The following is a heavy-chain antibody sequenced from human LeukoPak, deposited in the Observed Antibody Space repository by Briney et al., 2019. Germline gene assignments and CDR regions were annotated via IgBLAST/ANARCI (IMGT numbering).Heavy chain of an antibody. D-gene: IGHD6-19*01. Sequence: SETLSLTCAVSGGSFSGYYWSWIRQPPGKGLEGIGEINHSGSTNYNPSLKSRVTRSVDTSKNQFSLKLSSVTAADTAVYYCARASGWFYYFDYWGQGTLVTVSS. CDR3: ARASGWFYYFDY. V-gene: IGHV4-34*01. CDR2: INHSGST. J-gene: IGHJ4*02. CDR1: GGSFSGYY.